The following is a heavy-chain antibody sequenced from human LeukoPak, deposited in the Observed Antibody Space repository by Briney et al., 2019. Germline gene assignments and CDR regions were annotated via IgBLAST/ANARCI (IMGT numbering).Heavy chain of an antibody. CDR1: GYTFTGYY. V-gene: IGHV1-2*02. J-gene: IGHJ4*02. CDR3: ARPWLRELSYGY. D-gene: IGHD1-26*01. Sequence: ATVNVSCKASGYTFTGYYMHWVRQAPGPGLEGMGWINPNSGGTNYAQKFQGRVTMTRDTSISTAYMELSRLRSDDTAVYYCARPWLRELSYGYWGQGTLVTVYS. CDR2: INPNSGGT.